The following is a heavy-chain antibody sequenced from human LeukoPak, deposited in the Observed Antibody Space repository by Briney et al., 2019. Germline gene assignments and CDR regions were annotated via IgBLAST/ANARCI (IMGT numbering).Heavy chain of an antibody. V-gene: IGHV4-59*01. CDR3: ARSAKVGVHYGMDV. CDR1: GGSISFYY. D-gene: IGHD3-10*01. J-gene: IGHJ6*02. Sequence: SETLSLTCRVSGGSISFYYWSWIRQPPGKGLEWIGYIYYTGSTSYSPSLKSRVTISLDKSKNQVSLNLTSVTAADTAVYYCARSAKVGVHYGMDVWGQGTTVTVSS. CDR2: IYYTGST.